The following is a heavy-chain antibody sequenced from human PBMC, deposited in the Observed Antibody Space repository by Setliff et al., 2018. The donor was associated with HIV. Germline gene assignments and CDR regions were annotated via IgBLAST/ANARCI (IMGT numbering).Heavy chain of an antibody. CDR2: ISSTSTYT. CDR3: ARILSSRGIIEAYYYAMDV. D-gene: IGHD3-10*01. J-gene: IGHJ6*02. Sequence: GGSLRLSCAASGFTFSSYNMNWVRQAPGKGLEWVSSISSTSTYTYYADPLKGRFTTSRDNAKNSLYLQMNSLRAEDTAVYYCARILSSRGIIEAYYYAMDVWGQGTTVTVSS. V-gene: IGHV3-21*04. CDR1: GFTFSSYN.